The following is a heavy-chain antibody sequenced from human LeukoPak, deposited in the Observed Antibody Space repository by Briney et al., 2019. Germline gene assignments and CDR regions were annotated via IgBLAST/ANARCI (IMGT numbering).Heavy chain of an antibody. CDR3: AREVDCSSTSCYTVPLIYYYYYGMDV. CDR2: ISYDGSNK. D-gene: IGHD2-2*02. J-gene: IGHJ6*02. Sequence: PGRSLRLSCAASGFTFSSYAMHWVRQAPGKGLEWVAVISYDGSNKYYADSVKGRFTISRDSSKNTLYLQMNSLRAEDTAVYYCAREVDCSSTSCYTVPLIYYYYYGMDVWGQGTTVTVSS. V-gene: IGHV3-30-3*01. CDR1: GFTFSSYA.